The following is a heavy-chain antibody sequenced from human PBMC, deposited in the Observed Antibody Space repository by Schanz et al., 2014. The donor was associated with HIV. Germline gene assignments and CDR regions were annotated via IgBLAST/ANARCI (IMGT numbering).Heavy chain of an antibody. D-gene: IGHD3-3*01. V-gene: IGHV3-74*02. CDR3: AKGPTFGVLTPAD. J-gene: IGHJ4*02. Sequence: EVQLVESGGGLVEPGGSLRLSCEASGFSFSSFSMNWVRQAPGKGLEWVSRINSDGSSTNYADSVKGRLTISRDNAKNTLYLQMNSLRAEDTAVYYCAKGPTFGVLTPADWGQGTLVTVSS. CDR1: GFSFSSFS. CDR2: INSDGSST.